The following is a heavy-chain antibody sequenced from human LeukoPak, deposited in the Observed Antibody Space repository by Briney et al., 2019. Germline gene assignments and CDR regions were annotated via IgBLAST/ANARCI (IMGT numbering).Heavy chain of an antibody. J-gene: IGHJ5*02. CDR2: IYYSGST. D-gene: IGHD3-3*01. CDR3: ARSYYDFWSGYYSVSNWFDP. V-gene: IGHV4-39*07. Sequence: PSETLSLTCTVSGGSISSGSYYWGWIRQPPGKGLEWIGSIYYSGSTYYNPSLKSRVTISVDTSKNQFSLKLSSVTAADTAVYYCARSYYDFWSGYYSVSNWFDPWGQGTLVTVSS. CDR1: GGSISSGSYY.